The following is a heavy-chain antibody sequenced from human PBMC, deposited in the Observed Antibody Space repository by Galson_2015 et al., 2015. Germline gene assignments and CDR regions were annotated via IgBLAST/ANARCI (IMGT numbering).Heavy chain of an antibody. CDR3: ARPQGYSSGWYEVEYFDY. Sequence: QSGAEVKKPGESLQISCTGSGYSFTSYWIGWVRQMPGKGLEWMGIIYPGDSDTRYSPSFQGQVTISADKSISTAYLQWSSLKASDTAMYYCARPQGYSSGWYEVEYFDYWGQGTLVTVSS. V-gene: IGHV5-51*03. D-gene: IGHD6-19*01. J-gene: IGHJ4*02. CDR2: IYPGDSDT. CDR1: GYSFTSYW.